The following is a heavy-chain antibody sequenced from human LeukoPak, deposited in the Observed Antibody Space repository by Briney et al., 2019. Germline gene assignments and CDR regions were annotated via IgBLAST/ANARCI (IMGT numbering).Heavy chain of an antibody. Sequence: ASVKVSCKASGYTFTGYYMHWVRQAPGQGLEWMGWINPNSGGTNYAQKFQGRVTMTRDTSISTAYMELSRLRSDDTAVYYCARDCTAYGDYEGAFDIWGQGTMVTVSS. CDR3: ARDCTAYGDYEGAFDI. CDR1: GYTFTGYY. CDR2: INPNSGGT. J-gene: IGHJ3*02. V-gene: IGHV1-2*02. D-gene: IGHD4-17*01.